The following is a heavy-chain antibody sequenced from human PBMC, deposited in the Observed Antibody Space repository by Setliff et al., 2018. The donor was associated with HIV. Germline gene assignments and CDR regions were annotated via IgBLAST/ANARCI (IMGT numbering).Heavy chain of an antibody. Sequence: SETLSLTCTVSGYPISSGYYWGWIRQPPGKGLEWIGSIYHSGTTYYNPSLKSRVTMSIDTSKNQFSLKLSSVTAADTAVYYCARDNSYYYGSGSHYWYGMDVWGQGTTVTVSS. CDR3: ARDNSYYYGSGSHYWYGMDV. CDR2: IYHSGTT. J-gene: IGHJ6*01. V-gene: IGHV4-38-2*02. CDR1: GYPISSGYY. D-gene: IGHD3-10*01.